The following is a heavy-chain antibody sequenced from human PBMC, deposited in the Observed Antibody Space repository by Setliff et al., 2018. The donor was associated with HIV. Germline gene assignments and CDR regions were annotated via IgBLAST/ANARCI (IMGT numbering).Heavy chain of an antibody. V-gene: IGHV3-30*02. CDR1: GFTFSSFG. CDR2: RQYDGSNQ. J-gene: IGHJ4*02. Sequence: GGSLRLSCAASGFTFSSFGMHWVRQDPGKGLEWVSVRQYDGSNQYYAASVNGRFTISRDNSKNTLYLQMNSLRPEDRAVYYCATTHHYARSGYYGWGQGTLVTVSS. CDR3: ATTHHYARSGYYG. D-gene: IGHD3-22*01.